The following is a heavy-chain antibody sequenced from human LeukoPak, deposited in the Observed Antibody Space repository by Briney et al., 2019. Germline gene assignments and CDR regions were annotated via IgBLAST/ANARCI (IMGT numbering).Heavy chain of an antibody. J-gene: IGHJ4*02. CDR3: ARRYYYDTSGYNFGY. CDR2: INSDGSST. V-gene: IGHV3-74*01. CDR1: GFTFSIYW. D-gene: IGHD3-22*01. Sequence: GGSLRLSCAASGFTFSIYWMHWVRQAPGKGLVWVSRINSDGSSTSYADSVKGRFTISRDNAKNTLYLQMNSLRAEDTAVYYCARRYYYDTSGYNFGYWGQGTLVTVSS.